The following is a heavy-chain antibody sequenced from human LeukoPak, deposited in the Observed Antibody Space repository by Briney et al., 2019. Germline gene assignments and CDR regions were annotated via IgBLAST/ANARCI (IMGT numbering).Heavy chain of an antibody. J-gene: IGHJ4*02. CDR1: GGSFSGYY. CDR2: INHSGST. Sequence: SETLSLTCAVYGGSFSGYYWSWIRQPPGKGLEWIGEINHSGSTNYNPSLKSRVTISVDTSKNQFSLKLSSVTAADTAVYYCARDGITGTTWDYWGQGTLVTVSS. D-gene: IGHD1-7*01. V-gene: IGHV4-34*01. CDR3: ARDGITGTTWDY.